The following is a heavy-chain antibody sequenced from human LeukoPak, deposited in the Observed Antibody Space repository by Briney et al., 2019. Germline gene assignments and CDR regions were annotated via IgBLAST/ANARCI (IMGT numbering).Heavy chain of an antibody. Sequence: SETLSLTCTVSGGSISSYYWSWLRQPPGKGLEWIGYIYTSGSTNYNPSLKSRVTISVDTSKNQFSLKLSSVTAADTAVYYCARLSPSGDFWSGYYVGWFDPWGQGTLVTVSS. J-gene: IGHJ5*02. CDR2: IYTSGST. V-gene: IGHV4-4*09. CDR3: ARLSPSGDFWSGYYVGWFDP. D-gene: IGHD3-3*01. CDR1: GGSISSYY.